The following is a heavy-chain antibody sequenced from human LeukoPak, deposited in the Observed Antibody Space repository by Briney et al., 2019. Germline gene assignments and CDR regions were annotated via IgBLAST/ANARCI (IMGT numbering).Heavy chain of an antibody. Sequence: PSETLSLTCTVSGGSISSYYWSWIRQPPGKGLEWIGYIYYSGSTNYNPSLMSRVTISVNTSKNQFSLKLSSVTAADTAVYYCARGGSLGYYYYMDVWGKGTTVTVSS. CDR3: ARGGSLGYYYYMDV. D-gene: IGHD7-27*01. CDR1: GGSISSYY. V-gene: IGHV4-59*08. CDR2: IYYSGST. J-gene: IGHJ6*03.